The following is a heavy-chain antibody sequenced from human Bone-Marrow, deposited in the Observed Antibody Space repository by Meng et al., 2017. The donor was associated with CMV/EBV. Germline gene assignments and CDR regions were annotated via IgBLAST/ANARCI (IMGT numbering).Heavy chain of an antibody. J-gene: IGHJ6*02. CDR2: ISSSSSTI. CDR1: GFTFSSYS. D-gene: IGHD5-18*01. Sequence: ETLSLTCAASGFTFSSYSMNWVRQAPGKGLEWVSYISSSSSTIYYADSVKGRFTISRDNAKNSLYLQMNSLRAEDTAVYYCARTGGGYSYDYYYYYGMDVWGQGTTVTVSS. V-gene: IGHV3-48*04. CDR3: ARTGGGYSYDYYYYYGMDV.